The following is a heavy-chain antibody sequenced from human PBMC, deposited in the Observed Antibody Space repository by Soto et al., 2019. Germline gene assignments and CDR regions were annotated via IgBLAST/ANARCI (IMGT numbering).Heavy chain of an antibody. V-gene: IGHV4-39*01. J-gene: IGHJ6*02. D-gene: IGHD3-22*01. Sequence: SETLSLTCTVSGGSISSSSYYWGWIRQPPGKGLEWIGSIYYSGSTYYNPSLKSRVTISVDTSKNQFSLKLSSVTAADTAVYYCARRDYDSSGYYYVSYGMDVWGQGTTGTVS. CDR1: GGSISSSSYY. CDR3: ARRDYDSSGYYYVSYGMDV. CDR2: IYYSGST.